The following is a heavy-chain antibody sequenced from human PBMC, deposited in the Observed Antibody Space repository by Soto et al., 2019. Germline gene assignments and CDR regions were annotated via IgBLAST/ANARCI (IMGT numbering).Heavy chain of an antibody. CDR1: GFTFSSYG. J-gene: IGHJ4*02. D-gene: IGHD5-18*01. CDR3: ARDFVDTGMVPPFDY. Sequence: GGSLRLSCAASGFTFSSYGMHWVLQAPGKGLEWVASISNNRSYKYYADSVKGRFTISRDNAKNSLYLQMNSLRAEDTAVYYCARDFVDTGMVPPFDYWGQGTLVTVSS. V-gene: IGHV3-21*01. CDR2: ISNNRSYK.